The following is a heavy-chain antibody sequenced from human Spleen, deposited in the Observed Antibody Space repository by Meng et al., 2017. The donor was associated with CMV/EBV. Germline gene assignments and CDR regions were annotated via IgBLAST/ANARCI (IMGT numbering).Heavy chain of an antibody. Sequence: GYTFSNYYRTWVKQAPGKGLEWMELIDPEDGKTVYAENFRDRVTITADTSIDKAYMELSSLRSEDTAVYYCSTGTEKPDYYYGMDVWGHGTTVTVSS. CDR2: IDPEDGKT. J-gene: IGHJ6*02. CDR1: GYTFSNYY. D-gene: IGHD1-1*01. V-gene: IGHV1-69-2*01. CDR3: STGTEKPDYYYGMDV.